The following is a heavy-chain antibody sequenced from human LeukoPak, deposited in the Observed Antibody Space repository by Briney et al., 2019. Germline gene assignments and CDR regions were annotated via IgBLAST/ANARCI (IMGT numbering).Heavy chain of an antibody. CDR3: ARDCSGGSCYSDYYYYYMDV. CDR2: ISSSSSYI. J-gene: IGHJ6*03. CDR1: GFTFSSYS. D-gene: IGHD2-15*01. Sequence: GGSLRLSCAASGFTFSSYSMNWVRQAPGKGLEWVSSISSSSSYIYHADSVKGRFTISRDNAKNSLYLQMNSLRAEDTAVYYCARDCSGGSCYSDYYYYYMDVWGKGTTVTVSS. V-gene: IGHV3-21*01.